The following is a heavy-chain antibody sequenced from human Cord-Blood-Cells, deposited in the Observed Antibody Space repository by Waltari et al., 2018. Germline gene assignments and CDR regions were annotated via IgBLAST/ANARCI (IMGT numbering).Heavy chain of an antibody. CDR1: GGSISSGDYY. CDR3: ARVLGKGGYFDL. Sequence: QVQLQESGPGLVKPSQTLSLTCTVSGGSISSGDYYWSWIRQPPGKGREWIGYIYYSGSTYYNPSRKSRVTISVDTSKNQFSLKLSSVTAADTALYYCARVLGKGGYFDLWGRGTLVTVSS. CDR2: IYYSGST. V-gene: IGHV4-30-4*01. J-gene: IGHJ2*01. D-gene: IGHD3-3*02.